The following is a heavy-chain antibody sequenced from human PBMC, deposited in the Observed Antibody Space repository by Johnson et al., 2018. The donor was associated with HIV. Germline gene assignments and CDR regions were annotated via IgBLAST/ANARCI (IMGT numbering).Heavy chain of an antibody. CDR2: INWSGVSA. Sequence: VQLVESGGRVERPGGSLRLSCVGSGFVFDDYGMYWVRQAPGKGLEWVSGINWSGVSAGYADSVKGRFTISRDNSKNTLYLQMNSLRAEDTAVYYWARGVWWELQGDAFDIWGQGTMVTVSS. J-gene: IGHJ3*02. D-gene: IGHD1-26*01. CDR1: GFVFDDYG. CDR3: ARGVWWELQGDAFDI. V-gene: IGHV3-20*04.